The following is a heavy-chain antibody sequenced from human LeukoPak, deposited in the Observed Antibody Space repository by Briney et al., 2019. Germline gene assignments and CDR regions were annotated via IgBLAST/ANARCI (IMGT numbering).Heavy chain of an antibody. D-gene: IGHD6-19*01. Sequence: SETLSLTCAVYGGSFSGYYWSWIRQPPGKGLEWIGEINHSGSTNYNPSLKSRVTISVDTSKNQFSLKLSSVTAADTAVYYCARGFAGYSSGWLDFDYWGQGTLVTVSS. J-gene: IGHJ4*02. V-gene: IGHV4-34*01. CDR3: ARGFAGYSSGWLDFDY. CDR2: INHSGST. CDR1: GGSFSGYY.